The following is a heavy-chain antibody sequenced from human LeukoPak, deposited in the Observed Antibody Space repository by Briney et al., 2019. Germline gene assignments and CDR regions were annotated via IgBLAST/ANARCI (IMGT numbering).Heavy chain of an antibody. V-gene: IGHV4-59*01. CDR3: ARGGYDILTGYGSFDP. Sequence: SETLSPTCTVSGGSITNYYWSWIRQPPGKGLEWIGYSYYSGTTNYNPSLKSRVTISVDTSKNQFSLKLSSVTTADTAVYYCARGGYDILTGYGSFDPWGQGTLVSVSS. CDR2: SYYSGTT. CDR1: GGSITNYY. J-gene: IGHJ5*02. D-gene: IGHD3-9*01.